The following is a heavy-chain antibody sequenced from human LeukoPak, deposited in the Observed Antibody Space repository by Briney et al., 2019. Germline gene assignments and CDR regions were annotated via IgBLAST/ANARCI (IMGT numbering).Heavy chain of an antibody. CDR1: GFIFSSYA. CDR2: INDGGGRT. CDR3: AKDLSQWLVPHYFDY. J-gene: IGHJ4*02. Sequence: GGSLRLSCAASGFIFSSYAMSWVRQAPGKGLEWVSAINDGGGRTYYADSVKGRFTISRDDPKNTLYLQMNSLRAEDTAVYYCAKDLSQWLVPHYFDYWGQGTLVTVSS. D-gene: IGHD6-19*01. V-gene: IGHV3-23*01.